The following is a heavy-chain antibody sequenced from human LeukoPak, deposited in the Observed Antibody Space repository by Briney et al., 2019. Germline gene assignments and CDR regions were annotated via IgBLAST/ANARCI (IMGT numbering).Heavy chain of an antibody. D-gene: IGHD3-3*01. Sequence: QAGGSLRLSCAASGFTFSSYWMHWVRQAPGKGLVWVSRINSDGSSTSYADSVKGRFTSSRDNAKNTLYLQMNSLRAEDTAVYYCAREMYYDFWSGYYKGDDSWFAPWGQGTLVTVSS. CDR2: INSDGSST. CDR1: GFTFSSYW. CDR3: AREMYYDFWSGYYKGDDSWFAP. J-gene: IGHJ5*02. V-gene: IGHV3-74*01.